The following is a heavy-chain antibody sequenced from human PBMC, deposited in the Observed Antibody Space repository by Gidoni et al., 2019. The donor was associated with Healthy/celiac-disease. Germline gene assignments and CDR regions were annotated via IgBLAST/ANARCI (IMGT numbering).Heavy chain of an antibody. V-gene: IGHV3-21*01. CDR1: GFPFSSHS. Sequence: EVQLVESGGGLVKPGGSLRLSCAASGFPFSSHSMNWVRQAPGKGLEWVSSISSSSSYIYYADSVKGRFTISRDNAKNSLYLQMNSLRAEDTAVYYCARVGSYGYYYYGMDVWGQGTTVTVSS. J-gene: IGHJ6*02. CDR2: ISSSSSYI. D-gene: IGHD1-26*01. CDR3: ARVGSYGYYYYGMDV.